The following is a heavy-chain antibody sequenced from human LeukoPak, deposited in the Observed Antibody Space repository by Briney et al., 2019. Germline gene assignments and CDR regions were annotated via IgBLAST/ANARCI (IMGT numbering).Heavy chain of an antibody. CDR2: ISSSSSYT. J-gene: IGHJ3*02. CDR3: AREGNGAFDI. V-gene: IGHV3-11*05. CDR1: GFTFSDYY. Sequence: GGSLRLSCAVSGFTFSDYYMSWIRQAPGKGLEWVSYISSSSSYTNYADSVKGRFTNSRDNAKNSLYLQMNSLRAEDTAVYYCAREGNGAFDIWGQGTMVTVSS. D-gene: IGHD2-8*01.